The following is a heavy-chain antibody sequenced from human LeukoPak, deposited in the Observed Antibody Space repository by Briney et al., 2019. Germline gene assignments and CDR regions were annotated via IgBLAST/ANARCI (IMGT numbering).Heavy chain of an antibody. CDR1: GFTFSSYG. J-gene: IGHJ4*02. CDR3: ARGQYYYGSGIKYYCDY. D-gene: IGHD3-10*01. V-gene: IGHV3-30*03. CDR2: ISYDGSKK. Sequence: PGGSLRLSCAASGFTFSSYGMHWVRQAPGKGLEWVAIISYDGSKKFYADSVKGRFTISRDNSKNTLYLQLNSLRAEDTAVYYCARGQYYYGSGIKYYCDYWGQGTLVTVSS.